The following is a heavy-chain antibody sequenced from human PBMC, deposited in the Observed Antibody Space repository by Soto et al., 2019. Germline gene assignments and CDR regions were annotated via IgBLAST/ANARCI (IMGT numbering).Heavy chain of an antibody. Sequence: PSETLSLTCTVSGGSVNNDSYCWSWIRQPPGKGLEWIGYIYYSGSTKYNPSLKSRVTISVDTSKNQFSLRLSSVTAADTAVYYCARDYWDIGLRFDYWGPGTLVTVSS. D-gene: IGHD1-26*01. CDR2: IYYSGST. CDR1: GGSVNNDSYC. V-gene: IGHV4-61*01. J-gene: IGHJ4*02. CDR3: ARDYWDIGLRFDY.